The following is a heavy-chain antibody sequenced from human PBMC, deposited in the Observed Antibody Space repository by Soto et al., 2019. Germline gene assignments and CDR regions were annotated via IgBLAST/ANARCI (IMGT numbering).Heavy chain of an antibody. CDR1: GGSISSYY. J-gene: IGHJ4*02. CDR2: IYYSGST. Sequence: PSEPLSLTCTVSGGSISSYYWSWIRQPPGKGLEWIGYIYYSGSTNYNPSLKSRVTISVDTSKNQFSLKLSSVTAADTAVYYCAAASLSMVRGVIIRYYFDYWGQGTLVTVSS. CDR3: AAASLSMVRGVIIRYYFDY. V-gene: IGHV4-59*01. D-gene: IGHD3-10*01.